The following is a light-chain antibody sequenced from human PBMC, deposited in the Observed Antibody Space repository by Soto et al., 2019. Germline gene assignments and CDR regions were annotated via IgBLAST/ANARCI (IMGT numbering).Light chain of an antibody. Sequence: QSALTQPASVSGSLGQSITISCTGTSSDIGGSDYVSWYQQYPGTSPKLIIYVVRNRPSGVSNRFSGSKSGNTASLTISGLQAEDEAFYYCTSFTSDSLLAVAIGGGTKLTVL. V-gene: IGLV2-14*01. CDR1: SSDIGGSDY. J-gene: IGLJ2*01. CDR3: TSFTSDSLLAVA. CDR2: VVR.